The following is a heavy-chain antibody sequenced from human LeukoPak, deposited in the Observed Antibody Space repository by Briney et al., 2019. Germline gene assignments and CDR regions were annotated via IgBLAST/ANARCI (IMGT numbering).Heavy chain of an antibody. CDR3: ARGHCSSTSCFVYYYYGMDV. J-gene: IGHJ6*02. CDR1: GFTFDDYA. V-gene: IGHV3-9*01. CDR2: ISWNSGSI. D-gene: IGHD2-2*01. Sequence: PGRSLRLSCAASGFTFDDYAMHWVRQAPGKGLEWVSGISWNSGSIGYADSVKGRFTISRDNAKNTLYLQMNSLRAEDTAVYYCARGHCSSTSCFVYYYYGMDVWGQGTTVTVSS.